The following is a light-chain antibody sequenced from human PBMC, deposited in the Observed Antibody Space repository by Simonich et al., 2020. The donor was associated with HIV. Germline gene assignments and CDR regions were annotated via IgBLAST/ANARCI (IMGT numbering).Light chain of an antibody. V-gene: IGKV4-1*01. J-gene: IGKJ1*01. Sequence: DIVMTQSPDSLAVSLGERATINCKSSQSVLYSSNNKNYLACYQQKPVQPPKLLIYWASTRESGVPDRFSGSGSGTDFTLTISSLQAEDVAVYYCQQYYSTPWTFGQGTKVEIK. CDR2: WAS. CDR1: QSVLYSSNNKNY. CDR3: QQYYSTPWT.